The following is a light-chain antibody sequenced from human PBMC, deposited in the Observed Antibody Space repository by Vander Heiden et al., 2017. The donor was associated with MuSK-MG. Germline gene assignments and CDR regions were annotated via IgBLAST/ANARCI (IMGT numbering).Light chain of an antibody. J-gene: IGKJ2*01. CDR2: AAS. CDR3: QQLNSAPIT. CDR1: QGISSY. Sequence: QLTQSPSSLSASVGDRVTITCRASQGISSYLDWYQQKPGKAPKLLIYAASTLQSGVPSRFSGSGYGTDFTLTISSLQPEDFATYYCQQLNSAPITFGQGTKLEIK. V-gene: IGKV1-9*01.